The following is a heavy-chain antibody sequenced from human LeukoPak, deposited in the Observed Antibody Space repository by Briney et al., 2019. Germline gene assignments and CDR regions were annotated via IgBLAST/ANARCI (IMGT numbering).Heavy chain of an antibody. V-gene: IGHV3-33*06. CDR1: GFTFSSYG. J-gene: IGHJ4*02. CDR2: IWYDGSNK. D-gene: IGHD6-13*01. Sequence: PGRSLRLSCAASGFTFSSYGMHWVHQAPGKGLEWVAVIWYDGSNKYYADSVKGRFTISRDNSKNTLYLQTNSLRAEDTAVYYCAKDRTVYSSSWYYFDYWGQGTLVTVSS. CDR3: AKDRTVYSSSWYYFDY.